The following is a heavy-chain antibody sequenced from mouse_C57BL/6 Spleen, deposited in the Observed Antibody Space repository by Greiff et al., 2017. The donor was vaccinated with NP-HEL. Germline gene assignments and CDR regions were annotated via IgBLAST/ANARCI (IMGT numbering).Heavy chain of an antibody. CDR1: GFSLSTFGMG. CDR3: ARIACITTVVAPVYYFDD. Sequence: QVTLKVSGPGLLQPSQTLSLTCSFSGFSLSTFGMGVGWIRQPSGKGLEWLAHIWWDDDKYYHPALKSRISTSKDTSKNQVFLKIANVDTADTATYYCARIACITTVVAPVYYFDDWGQGTTLTVSS. CDR2: IWWDDDK. J-gene: IGHJ2*01. D-gene: IGHD1-1*01. V-gene: IGHV8-8*01.